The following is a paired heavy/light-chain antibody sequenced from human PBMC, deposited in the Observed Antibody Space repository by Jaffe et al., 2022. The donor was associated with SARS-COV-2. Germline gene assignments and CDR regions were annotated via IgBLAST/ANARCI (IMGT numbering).Light chain of an antibody. CDR3: QQSYSTPIT. V-gene: IGKV1-39*01. Sequence: DIQMTQSPSSLSASVGDRVTITCRASQSITRYLNWYLQKGGKAPKLLIYAASSLQSGDPSRFSGSGSGTDFTLTISSLQPEDSATYYCQQSYSTPITFGQGTRLEIK. J-gene: IGKJ5*01. CDR2: AAS. CDR1: QSITRY.
Heavy chain of an antibody. D-gene: IGHD2-15*01. J-gene: IGHJ4*02. Sequence: EVQLVESGGGLVKPGGSLRLSCSASGFTLSVYTMSWVRQAPGKGLEWVSSISSSSTYLNYADSMKGRFTISRDNAKNSVYLQMNSLRAEDTAVYYCARDPARVSGGNHTPYFFDYWGQGALVVVSS. CDR2: ISSSSTYL. CDR3: ARDPARVSGGNHTPYFFDY. CDR1: GFTLSVYT. V-gene: IGHV3-21*01.